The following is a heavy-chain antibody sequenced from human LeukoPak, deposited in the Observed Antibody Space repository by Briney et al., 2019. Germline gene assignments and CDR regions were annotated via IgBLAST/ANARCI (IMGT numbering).Heavy chain of an antibody. CDR2: ISYDGSNK. J-gene: IGHJ4*02. Sequence: PGRSLRLSCGASGFTFSSYAMHWVRQAPGKGLEGVAVISYDGSNKYYADSVKGRFTISRDNSKNTLYLQMNSLRAEDTAVYYCARDWGYCSGGSCYSFDYWGQGTLVTVSS. CDR1: GFTFSSYA. D-gene: IGHD2-15*01. CDR3: ARDWGYCSGGSCYSFDY. V-gene: IGHV3-30*04.